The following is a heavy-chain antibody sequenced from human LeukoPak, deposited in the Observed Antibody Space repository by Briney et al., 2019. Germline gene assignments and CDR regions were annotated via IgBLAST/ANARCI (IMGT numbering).Heavy chain of an antibody. J-gene: IGHJ4*02. D-gene: IGHD6-13*01. CDR3: ARGNRIGAAGD. CDR1: GGTFSSYA. Sequence: ASVKVSCKASGGTFSSYAISWVRQAPGQGLEWMGRIIPILGIANYAQKFQGRVTITADKSTSTAYMELSSLRSEDTAVYYCARGNRIGAAGDWGQGTLVTVSS. CDR2: IIPILGIA. V-gene: IGHV1-69*04.